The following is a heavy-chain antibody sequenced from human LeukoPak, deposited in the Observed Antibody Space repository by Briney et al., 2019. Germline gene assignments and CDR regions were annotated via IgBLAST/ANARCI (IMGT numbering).Heavy chain of an antibody. D-gene: IGHD1-20*01. CDR2: ISFDGSNK. J-gene: IGHJ4*02. CDR3: ATLTGTTGSDAY. CDR1: GFTFSISA. V-gene: IGHV3-30*04. Sequence: GGSLRLSCAAAGFTFSISAMHGVRRAPGKGLEGVAVISFDGSNKYYADSVKGRFTVSRDNSKSTLFLQMSTLRAEDTAVYYCATLTGTTGSDAYWAQGTLVTVSS.